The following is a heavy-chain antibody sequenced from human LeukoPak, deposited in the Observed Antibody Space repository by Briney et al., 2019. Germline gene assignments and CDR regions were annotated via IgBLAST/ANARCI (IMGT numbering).Heavy chain of an antibody. D-gene: IGHD3-16*01. V-gene: IGHV3-21*01. J-gene: IGHJ6*04. CDR2: ISSSSSYI. CDR1: GFTFSSYS. CDR3: ASEGAPYGMDV. Sequence: GGSLRLSCAASGFTFSSYSMNWVRQAPGKGLEWVSSISSSSSYIYYADSVKGRFTISRDNAKNSLYLQMNSLRAEDTAVYYCASEGAPYGMDVWGKGPTVTVSS.